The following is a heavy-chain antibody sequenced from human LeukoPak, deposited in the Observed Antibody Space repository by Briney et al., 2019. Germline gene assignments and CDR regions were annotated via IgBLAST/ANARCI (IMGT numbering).Heavy chain of an antibody. CDR1: GGSISRYF. CDR3: ARDQRIDYGDYFDD. Sequence: PSETLSLTCTVSGGSISRYFWNWIRQPPGKGLEWIGYVHYSGDTSYNPSLKSRVSVPLDTSKNQFSLKLSSVTAADTAIYYCARDQRIDYGDYFDDWGQGTLVTVSS. J-gene: IGHJ4*02. CDR2: VHYSGDT. V-gene: IGHV4-59*01. D-gene: IGHD3-16*01.